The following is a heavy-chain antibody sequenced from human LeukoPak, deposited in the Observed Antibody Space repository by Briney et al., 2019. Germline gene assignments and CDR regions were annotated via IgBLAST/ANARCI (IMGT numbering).Heavy chain of an antibody. Sequence: GGSLRLSCAASGFTFSSYAMSWVRQAPGKGLEWVSAISGSGGSTYYADSVKGRFTISRDNSKNTLHLQMDSLRAEDTAVYYCAKDRGGTLRWFDPWGQGTLVTVSS. CDR3: AKDRGGTLRWFDP. CDR1: GFTFSSYA. CDR2: ISGSGGST. J-gene: IGHJ5*02. D-gene: IGHD3-10*01. V-gene: IGHV3-23*01.